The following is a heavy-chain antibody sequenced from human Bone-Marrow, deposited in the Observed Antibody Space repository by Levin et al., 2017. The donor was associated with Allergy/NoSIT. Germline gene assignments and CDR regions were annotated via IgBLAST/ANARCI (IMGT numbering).Heavy chain of an antibody. CDR3: ARSRAAPDTGWFDP. CDR1: GASISGSDDF. Sequence: SETLSLTCTVSGASISGSDDFWGWIRQSPGKGLECLGVMDYSGRTHDNPSLKSRVTISIDTSKNQFSLKMSSVTAADTAVYYCARSRAAPDTGWFDPWGQGTLVTVSS. V-gene: IGHV4-39*07. D-gene: IGHD6-13*01. J-gene: IGHJ5*02. CDR2: MDYSGRT.